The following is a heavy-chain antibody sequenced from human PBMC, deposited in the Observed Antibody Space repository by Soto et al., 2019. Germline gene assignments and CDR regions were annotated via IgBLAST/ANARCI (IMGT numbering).Heavy chain of an antibody. Sequence: SETLSLTCTVSGGSISSYYWSWIRQPPGKGLEWIGYIYYSGSTNYNPSLKSRVTISVDTSENQFSLKLSSVTAADTAVYYCARVTRSGSHYYFDYWGQGTLVTVSS. D-gene: IGHD1-26*01. CDR1: GGSISSYY. CDR3: ARVTRSGSHYYFDY. CDR2: IYYSGST. V-gene: IGHV4-59*01. J-gene: IGHJ4*02.